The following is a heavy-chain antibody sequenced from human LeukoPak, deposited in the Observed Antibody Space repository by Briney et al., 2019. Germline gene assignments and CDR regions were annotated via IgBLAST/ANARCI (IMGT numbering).Heavy chain of an antibody. J-gene: IGHJ3*02. CDR2: IYHSGST. D-gene: IGHD3-9*01. CDR3: ARHSYNDILTGYSPRDAFDI. CDR1: GYSISSGYY. V-gene: IGHV4-38-2*01. Sequence: LETLSLTCAVSGYSISSGYYWGWIRQPPGKGLEWIGSIYHSGSTYYNPSLKSRVTISVDTSKNQISLKLSSVTAADTAVYYCARHSYNDILTGYSPRDAFDIWGQGTMVTVSS.